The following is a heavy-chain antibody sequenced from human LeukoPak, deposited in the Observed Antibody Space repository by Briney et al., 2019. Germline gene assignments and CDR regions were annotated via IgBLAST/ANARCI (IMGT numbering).Heavy chain of an antibody. CDR1: GFTFDDYT. CDR2: ISWGGGST. D-gene: IGHD3-22*01. V-gene: IGHV3-43*01. J-gene: IGHJ4*02. Sequence: GGSLRLSCAASGFTFDDYTMHWVRQAPGKGLEWVSLISWGGGSTYYADSVKGRFTISRDNSKNSLYLQMNSLRTEDTALYYCAKDDDSSGTFDYWGQGTLVTVSS. CDR3: AKDDDSSGTFDY.